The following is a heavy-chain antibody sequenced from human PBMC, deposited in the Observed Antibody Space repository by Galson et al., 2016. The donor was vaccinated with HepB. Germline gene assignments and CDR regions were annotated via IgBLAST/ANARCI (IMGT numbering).Heavy chain of an antibody. CDR3: ARGYSPFKTQGGNLLGY. CDR1: GFTFSNYG. V-gene: IGHV3-30*03. CDR2: ISYDGSKK. Sequence: SLRLSCAASGFTFSNYGMHWVRQAPGKGLEWVAVISYDGSKKYFADSVTGRLTISRDISKNTLWLQMNSLRAEDTAVYYCARGYSPFKTQGGNLLGYWGQGTRVTVSS. D-gene: IGHD4-23*01. J-gene: IGHJ4*02.